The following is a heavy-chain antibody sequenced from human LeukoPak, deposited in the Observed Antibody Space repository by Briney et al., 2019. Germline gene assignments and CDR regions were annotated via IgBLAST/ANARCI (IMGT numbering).Heavy chain of an antibody. J-gene: IGHJ6*03. Sequence: QAGRSLRLSCAAPGLTFLVYALRLVRQAPGKGLDWDSGICWHSCSIGYAYSVKGRFTISRDNAKNSLYLQMNSLRAEDTALYYCAKGRYYYDSSAYARGWYMDVWGKGTTVTVSS. V-gene: IGHV3-9*01. CDR3: AKGRYYYDSSAYARGWYMDV. D-gene: IGHD3-22*01. CDR2: ICWHSCSI. CDR1: GLTFLVYA.